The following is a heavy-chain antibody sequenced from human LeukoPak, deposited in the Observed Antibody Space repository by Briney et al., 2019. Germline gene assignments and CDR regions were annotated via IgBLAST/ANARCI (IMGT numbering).Heavy chain of an antibody. CDR3: AELGITMIGGV. J-gene: IGHJ6*04. CDR1: AFTFSSYA. CDR2: ISGSGGST. D-gene: IGHD3-10*02. V-gene: IGHV3-23*01. Sequence: GGSLRLSCEASAFTFSSYAMSWVRQAPGKGLEWVSAISGSGGSTYYADSVKGRFTISRDNSKNTLYLQMNSLRAEDTAVYYCAELGITMIGGVWGKGTTVTISS.